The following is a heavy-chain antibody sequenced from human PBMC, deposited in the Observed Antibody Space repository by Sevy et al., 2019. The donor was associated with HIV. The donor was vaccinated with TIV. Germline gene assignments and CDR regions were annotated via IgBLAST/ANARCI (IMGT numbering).Heavy chain of an antibody. CDR3: ARYWGRDGHSIDY. CDR2: IWYDGTDK. V-gene: IGHV3-33*08. J-gene: IGHJ4*02. Sequence: GGSLRLSCAASGFTFSDYWMTWVRQAPGKGLEWVAVIWYDGTDKYYADSVQGRFTISRDNSKNTLYLQMNSLRVEDTAVYYCARYWGRDGHSIDYWGQGTLVTVSS. CDR1: GFTFSDYW. D-gene: IGHD3-16*01.